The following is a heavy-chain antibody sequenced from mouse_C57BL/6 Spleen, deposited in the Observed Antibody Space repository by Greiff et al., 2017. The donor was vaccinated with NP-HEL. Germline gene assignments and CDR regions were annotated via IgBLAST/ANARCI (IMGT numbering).Heavy chain of an antibody. CDR1: GYSFTGYY. V-gene: IGHV1-42*01. D-gene: IGHD6-2*01. CDR3: ARSLHYYAMDY. J-gene: IGHJ4*01. CDR2: INPSTGGT. Sequence: VQLQQSGPELVKPGASVKISCKASGYSFTGYYMNWVKQSPEKSLEWIGEINPSTGGTTYNQKFKAKATLTVDKSSSTAYMQLKSLTSEDSAVYYCARSLHYYAMDYWGQGTSVTVSS.